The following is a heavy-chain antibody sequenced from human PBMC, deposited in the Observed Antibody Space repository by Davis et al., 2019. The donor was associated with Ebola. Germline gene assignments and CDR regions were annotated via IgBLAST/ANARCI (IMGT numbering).Heavy chain of an antibody. Sequence: GESLKISCAASGFTFSSYAMSWVRQAPGKGLEWVSTFSGIGDSTYYADSVKGRFTISRDNSKNTLYLQMNSLRAEDTALYYCTKDRSVLVTAAMVRDAFDFWGQGTLVTVSS. CDR2: FSGIGDST. V-gene: IGHV3-23*01. CDR3: TKDRSVLVTAAMVRDAFDF. CDR1: GFTFSSYA. J-gene: IGHJ3*01. D-gene: IGHD2-2*01.